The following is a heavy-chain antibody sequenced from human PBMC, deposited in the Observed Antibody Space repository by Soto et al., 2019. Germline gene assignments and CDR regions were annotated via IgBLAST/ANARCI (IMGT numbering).Heavy chain of an antibody. J-gene: IGHJ4*02. Sequence: GGSLRLSCAASGFTFSSYGMHWVRQAPGKGLEWVAVISYDGSNKYYADSVKGRFTISRDNSKNTLYLQMNSLRAEETAVYYCAKDFYGRPATSVAGSYDIWRQGTLLTVSS. D-gene: IGHD6-19*01. CDR3: AKDFYGRPATSVAGSYDI. CDR1: GFTFSSYG. CDR2: ISYDGSNK. V-gene: IGHV3-30*18.